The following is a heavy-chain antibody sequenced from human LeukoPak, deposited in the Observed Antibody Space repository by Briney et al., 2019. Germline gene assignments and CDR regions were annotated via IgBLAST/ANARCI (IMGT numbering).Heavy chain of an antibody. Sequence: GGSLRLSCAASRFTFSNYAMSWVRQAPGKGLEWVSAIGGNGGSTYYADSVKGRFTISRDNSKDTLYLQMNSLRAEDTAVYYCARDYLMREYQLLGKAFDPWGQGTLVTVSS. CDR2: IGGNGGST. CDR3: ARDYLMREYQLLGKAFDP. V-gene: IGHV3-23*01. J-gene: IGHJ5*02. D-gene: IGHD2-2*01. CDR1: RFTFSNYA.